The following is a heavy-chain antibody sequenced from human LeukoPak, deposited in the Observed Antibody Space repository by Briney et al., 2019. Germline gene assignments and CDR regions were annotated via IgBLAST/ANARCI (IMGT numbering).Heavy chain of an antibody. Sequence: SVTVSCKASGGTFSSYAISWVRQAPGQGLEWMGRIIPILGIANYAQKFQGRVTITADKSTSTAYMELSSLRSEDTAVYYCARDYNPLRYFDWLSYYGMDVWGQGTTVTVSS. D-gene: IGHD3-9*01. J-gene: IGHJ6*02. CDR1: GGTFSSYA. CDR3: ARDYNPLRYFDWLSYYGMDV. CDR2: IIPILGIA. V-gene: IGHV1-69*04.